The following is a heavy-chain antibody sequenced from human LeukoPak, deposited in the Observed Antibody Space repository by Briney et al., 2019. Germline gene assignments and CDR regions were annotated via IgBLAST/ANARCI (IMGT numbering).Heavy chain of an antibody. CDR1: DGSITNYN. Sequence: SETLSLTCTVSDGSITNYNWSWIRQPPGKGLEWIGYIYYSGSTNYNPSLKGRVTISIDTSKNQVSLKLSSVTAADTAVYYCASLGGTYDYWGQGTLVTVSS. J-gene: IGHJ4*02. CDR2: IYYSGST. D-gene: IGHD1-26*01. V-gene: IGHV4-59*08. CDR3: ASLGGTYDY.